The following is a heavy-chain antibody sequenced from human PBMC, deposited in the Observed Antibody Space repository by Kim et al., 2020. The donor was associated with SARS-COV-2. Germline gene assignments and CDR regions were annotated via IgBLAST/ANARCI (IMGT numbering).Heavy chain of an antibody. Sequence: YYNPSLKSRVTISVDTSKNQFSLKLSSVTAADTAVYYCARGASYSSSFDYWGQGTLVTVSS. V-gene: IGHV4-31*02. D-gene: IGHD6-6*01. CDR3: ARGASYSSSFDY. J-gene: IGHJ4*02.